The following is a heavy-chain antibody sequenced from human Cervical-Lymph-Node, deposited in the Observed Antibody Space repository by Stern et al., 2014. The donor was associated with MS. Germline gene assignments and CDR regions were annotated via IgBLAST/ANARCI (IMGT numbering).Heavy chain of an antibody. CDR3: ARREAVAGVASSFSMDV. D-gene: IGHD6-19*01. Sequence: VQLVESGTEVKKPGESLKISCKGSGYSFNNYWIAWVRQMPGKGLDWMGIIYPGDSDTRYSPSFQGQVTISADKSVRTAYLQWSSLKASDTAIYYCARREAVAGVASSFSMDVWGQGTTVTVSS. CDR2: IYPGDSDT. CDR1: GYSFNNYW. V-gene: IGHV5-51*01. J-gene: IGHJ6*02.